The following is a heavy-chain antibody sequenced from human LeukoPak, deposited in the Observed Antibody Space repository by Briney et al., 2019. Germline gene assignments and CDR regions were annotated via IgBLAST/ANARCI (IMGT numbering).Heavy chain of an antibody. CDR3: ARALRAYSYGTFDY. Sequence: PGGSLRLSCAASGFTISSYSMNWVRQAPGKGLEWVSYISSSSGTIYYADSVKGRFTISRDNAKNSLYLQMNSLRAGDTAVYYCARALRAYSYGTFDYWGQGTLVTVSS. CDR1: GFTISSYS. D-gene: IGHD5-18*01. J-gene: IGHJ4*02. V-gene: IGHV3-48*01. CDR2: ISSSSGTI.